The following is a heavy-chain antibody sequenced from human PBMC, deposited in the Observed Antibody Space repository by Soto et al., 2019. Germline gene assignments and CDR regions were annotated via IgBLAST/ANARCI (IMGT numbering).Heavy chain of an antibody. Sequence: XLXLQESGSGLVKPSQTLSLTCAVSGGSISSGGYSWSWIRQPPGKGLEWIGCIYHSGSTYYNPARECRVTKSVDRSKNQFPLKLSTVTAAATAVYYWARGRIAARLDYWGQGTLVTVSS. J-gene: IGHJ4*02. V-gene: IGHV4-30-2*01. CDR2: IYHSGST. D-gene: IGHD6-6*01. CDR3: ARGRIAARLDY. CDR1: GGSISSGGYS.